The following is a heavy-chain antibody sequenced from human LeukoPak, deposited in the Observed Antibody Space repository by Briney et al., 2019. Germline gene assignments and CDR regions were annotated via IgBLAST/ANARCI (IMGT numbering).Heavy chain of an antibody. Sequence: LLGGSLILSCAASGFTFSSYAMSWVRQAPGKGLEWVSAISGSGGSTYYADSVKGRFTISRDNSKNTLYLQMNSLRAEDTAVYSCASPTGISLIDYWGQGTLVTVSS. J-gene: IGHJ4*02. CDR3: ASPTGISLIDY. V-gene: IGHV3-23*01. CDR1: GFTFSSYA. CDR2: ISGSGGST.